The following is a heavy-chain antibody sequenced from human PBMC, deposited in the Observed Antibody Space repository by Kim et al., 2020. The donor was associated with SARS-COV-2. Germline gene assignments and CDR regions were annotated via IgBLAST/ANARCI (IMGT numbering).Heavy chain of an antibody. CDR1: GGSFSGYY. CDR2: INHSGST. CDR3: ARGADGSYYRARGYNWFDP. Sequence: SETLSLTCAVYGGSFSGYYWSWIRQPPGKGLEWIGEINHSGSTNYNPSLKSRVTISVDTSKNQFSLKLSSVTAADTAVYYCARGADGSYYRARGYNWFDPWGQGTLVTVSS. J-gene: IGHJ5*02. V-gene: IGHV4-34*01. D-gene: IGHD1-26*01.